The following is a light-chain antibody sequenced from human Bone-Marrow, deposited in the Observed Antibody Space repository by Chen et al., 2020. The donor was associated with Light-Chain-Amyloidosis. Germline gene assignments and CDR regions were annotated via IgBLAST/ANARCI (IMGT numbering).Light chain of an antibody. CDR3: QQYNDWPLT. Sequence: EIVVPQSPATRSVSPGERATLSCRASQSVGSNLAWYQQSPGQPPRLLINGASTRATGIPGRFSGSGSGTEFTLTITSLQSEDFAVYYCQQYNDWPLTFGGGTKVEIK. J-gene: IGKJ4*01. V-gene: IGKV3-15*01. CDR2: GAS. CDR1: QSVGSN.